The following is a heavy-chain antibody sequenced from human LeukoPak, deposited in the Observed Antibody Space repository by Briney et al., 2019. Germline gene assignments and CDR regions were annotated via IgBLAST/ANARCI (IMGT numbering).Heavy chain of an antibody. CDR3: ARHGYTASHYFLDF. CDR2: IYTTGKT. J-gene: IGHJ4*02. CDR1: SGSINSYY. D-gene: IGHD3-16*01. Sequence: SETLSLTCTVSSGSINSYYWGWVRQPAGKGLEWIGRIYTTGKTDYNPSLKSRLTMSVDTSKRQFSLNLRSVTAADTAIYYCARHGYTASHYFLDFWSQGTLVTVSS. V-gene: IGHV4-4*07.